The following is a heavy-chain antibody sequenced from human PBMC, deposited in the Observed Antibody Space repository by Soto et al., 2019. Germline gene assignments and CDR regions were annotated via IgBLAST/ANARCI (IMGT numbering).Heavy chain of an antibody. J-gene: IGHJ4*02. CDR2: ISSDGSKK. CDR1: GFTFSNNG. CDR3: AMDLYGGSSRFDY. V-gene: IGHV3-30*03. D-gene: IGHD2-15*01. Sequence: QVQLVESGGGVVQPGRSLRLSCVASGFTFSNNGIHWFRQAPGKGLEWVAVISSDGSKKYYADSVKGRFTISRDNSKNTLYLQMNSLRAEDTAVVYCAMDLYGGSSRFDYCGQGTVVSVSS.